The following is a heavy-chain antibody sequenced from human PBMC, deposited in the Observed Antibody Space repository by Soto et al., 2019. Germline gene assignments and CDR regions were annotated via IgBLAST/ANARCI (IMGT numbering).Heavy chain of an antibody. V-gene: IGHV2-5*01. CDR3: AHRRDRITMIVVVHHAFDI. Sequence: QITLKESGPTLVKPTQTLTLTCTFSGFSLSTSGVGVGWIRQPPGKALEWLALIYWNDDKRYSPSLKSRLTITNDTSKNQVVLTMTNMDPVDTATYYCAHRRDRITMIVVVHHAFDIWGQGTMVTVSS. CDR2: IYWNDDK. D-gene: IGHD3-22*01. J-gene: IGHJ3*02. CDR1: GFSLSTSGVG.